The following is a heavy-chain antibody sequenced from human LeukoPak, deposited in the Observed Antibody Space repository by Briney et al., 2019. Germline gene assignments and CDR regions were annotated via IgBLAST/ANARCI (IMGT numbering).Heavy chain of an antibody. D-gene: IGHD4-17*01. CDR2: ISGSGGST. V-gene: IGHV3-23*01. CDR1: GFTFSSYA. Sequence: GGSLILSCAASGFTFSSYAMSWVRQAPGKGLERVSAISGSGGSTYYADSVKGRFTISRDNSKNTLYLQMNTLKTEDTAVYYCVTVSMLSSGYGDYFDYWGQGTLVTVSS. J-gene: IGHJ4*02. CDR3: VTVSMLSSGYGDYFDY.